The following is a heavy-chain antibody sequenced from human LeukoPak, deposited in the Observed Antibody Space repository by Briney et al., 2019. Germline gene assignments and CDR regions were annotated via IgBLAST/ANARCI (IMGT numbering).Heavy chain of an antibody. CDR3: ASLYCSGGSCYLGFDY. J-gene: IGHJ4*02. CDR2: ISAYNGNT. Sequence: ASVKVSCKASGYTFTSYGIRWVRQAPGQGLERMGWISAYNGNTNYAQKLQGRVAMTTDTSTSTAYMELRSLRSDDTAVYYCASLYCSGGSCYLGFDYWGQGTLVTVSS. D-gene: IGHD2-15*01. CDR1: GYTFTSYG. V-gene: IGHV1-18*01.